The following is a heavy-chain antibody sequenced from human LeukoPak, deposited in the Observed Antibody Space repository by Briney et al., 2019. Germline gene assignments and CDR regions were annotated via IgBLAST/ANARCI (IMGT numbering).Heavy chain of an antibody. CDR1: GYTFTSYD. Sequence: ASVKVSCKASGYTFTSYDINWVRQATGQGLEWMGWMNPNSGNTGYAQKFQGRVTMTRNTSISTAYMELCSLRSEDTAVYYCARDASSSSSVTHYYYYMDVWGKGTTVTVS. V-gene: IGHV1-8*01. D-gene: IGHD6-6*01. CDR3: ARDASSSSSVTHYYYYMDV. J-gene: IGHJ6*03. CDR2: MNPNSGNT.